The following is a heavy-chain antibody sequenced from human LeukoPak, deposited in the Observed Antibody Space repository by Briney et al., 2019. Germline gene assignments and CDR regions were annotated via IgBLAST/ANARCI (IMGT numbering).Heavy chain of an antibody. CDR3: ATLNIDSSSGWYFRY. V-gene: IGHV4-59*13. J-gene: IGHJ4*02. CDR1: GGSMRPNY. D-gene: IGHD6-19*01. Sequence: SETLSLTCTVSGGSMRPNYWSWVRQAPRKGLEWIGYIYSSGSTNYNPSLKSRITMSVDTSKNQFSLRLSSVTAADTAVYYCATLNIDSSSGWYFRYWGQGTQVTVPS. CDR2: IYSSGST.